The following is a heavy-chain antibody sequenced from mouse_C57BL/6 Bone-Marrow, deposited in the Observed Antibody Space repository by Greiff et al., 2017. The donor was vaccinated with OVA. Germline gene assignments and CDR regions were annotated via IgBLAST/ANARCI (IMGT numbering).Heavy chain of an antibody. V-gene: IGHV1-15*01. CDR2: IDPETGGT. Sequence: QVQLKQSGAELVRPGASVTLSCKASGYTFTDYEMHWVKQTPVHGLEWIGAIDPETGGTAYNQKFKGKAILTADKSSSTAYMELRSLTSEDSAVYYCTRGWRCLDYWGQGTTLTVSS. J-gene: IGHJ2*01. CDR1: GYTFTDYE. D-gene: IGHD2-3*01. CDR3: TRGWRCLDY.